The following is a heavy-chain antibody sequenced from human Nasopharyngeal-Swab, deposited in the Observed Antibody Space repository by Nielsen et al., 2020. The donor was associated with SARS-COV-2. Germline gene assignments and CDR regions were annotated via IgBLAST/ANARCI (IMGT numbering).Heavy chain of an antibody. Sequence: WIRQPPGKGLEWVSYISSSSSYTNYADSVKGRFTISRDNAKNSLYLQMNSLRAEDTAVYYCARDFRELVGAFDIWGQGTMVTVSS. D-gene: IGHD6-13*01. J-gene: IGHJ3*02. V-gene: IGHV3-11*06. CDR3: ARDFRELVGAFDI. CDR2: ISSSSSYT.